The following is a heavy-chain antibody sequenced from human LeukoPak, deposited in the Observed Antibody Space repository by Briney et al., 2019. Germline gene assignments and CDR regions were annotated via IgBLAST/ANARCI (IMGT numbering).Heavy chain of an antibody. CDR1: GFTFSSYA. CDR2: ISGSGGST. V-gene: IGHV3-23*01. Sequence: SGGSLRLSCAASGFTFSSYAMSWVRQAPGKGLEWVSAISGSGGSTYYADSVKGRFTTSRDNSKNTLYLQMNSLRAEDTAVYYCAKDRRRCSGGSCYLFDYWGQGTLVTVSS. CDR3: AKDRRRCSGGSCYLFDY. J-gene: IGHJ4*02. D-gene: IGHD2-15*01.